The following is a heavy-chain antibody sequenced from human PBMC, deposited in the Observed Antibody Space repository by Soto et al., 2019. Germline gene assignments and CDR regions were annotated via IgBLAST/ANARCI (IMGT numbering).Heavy chain of an antibody. Sequence: QVQLAQSGAEVIKPGSSVKVSCRASGGIFSSSAISWVRLAPGQGREWMGGTIPVFERAIYAQKFQGRATITADMSSGTAYLELSSLRADDTGVYYCARWGIEASGHNWFESWGQGTLVIVSS. CDR3: ARWGIEASGHNWFES. V-gene: IGHV1-69*14. CDR2: TIPVFERA. CDR1: GGIFSSSA. J-gene: IGHJ5*01. D-gene: IGHD3-16*01.